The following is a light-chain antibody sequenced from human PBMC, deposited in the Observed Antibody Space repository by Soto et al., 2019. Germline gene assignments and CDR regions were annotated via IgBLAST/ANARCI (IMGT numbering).Light chain of an antibody. J-gene: IGLJ2*01. CDR3: SSYAGSKNFIL. CDR1: PSDVGGYNY. CDR2: EVN. V-gene: IGLV2-8*01. Sequence: QSALTQPPSASGSPGQSVTISCTGTPSDVGGYNYVSWYQLHPGKVPKLIISEVNKRPSGVPDRFYGSKSGSTASLTVSGLQAEDEADYFCSSYAGSKNFILFGGGTKVTVL.